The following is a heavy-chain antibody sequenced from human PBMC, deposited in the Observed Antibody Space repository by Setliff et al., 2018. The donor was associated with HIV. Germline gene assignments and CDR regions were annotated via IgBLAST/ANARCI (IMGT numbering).Heavy chain of an antibody. Sequence: PSETLSLTCTVSYGSISGHYWTWIRQPPGKGLEWIGYIHHSGGTQYNPSLMSRLTMSVDSSKNQFSLKLSSATAADTAVYYCARRLQFLEFLHGVGGLDVWGQGTTVTVSS. V-gene: IGHV4-59*08. D-gene: IGHD3-3*01. CDR2: IHHSGGT. CDR3: ARRLQFLEFLHGVGGLDV. J-gene: IGHJ6*02. CDR1: YGSISGHY.